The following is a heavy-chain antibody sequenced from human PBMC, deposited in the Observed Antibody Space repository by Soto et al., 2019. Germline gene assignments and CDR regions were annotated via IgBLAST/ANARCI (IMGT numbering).Heavy chain of an antibody. CDR2: ISSSSSYI. Sequence: GGSLRLSCAASGFTFSSYSMNWVRQAPGKGLEWVSSISSSSSYIYYADSVKGRFTISRDNAKNSLYLQMNSLRAEDTAVYYCASLSAIPRHYYYYYGMDVWGQGTTVTVSS. D-gene: IGHD2-21*02. CDR1: GFTFSSYS. J-gene: IGHJ6*01. V-gene: IGHV3-21*01. CDR3: ASLSAIPRHYYYYYGMDV.